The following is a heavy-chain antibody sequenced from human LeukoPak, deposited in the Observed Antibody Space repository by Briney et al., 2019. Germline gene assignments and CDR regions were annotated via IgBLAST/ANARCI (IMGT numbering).Heavy chain of an antibody. CDR2: ISAYNVNT. D-gene: IGHD3-10*01. Sequence: ASVKVSCKASGYTFTSYGISWVRQAPGQGLEWMGWISAYNVNTNSAQNLQGRVTITRDTSASTAYMELSSLRSEDMAVYYCARGAKFRSYGSGTFSTSLPFDPWGQGTLVTVSS. V-gene: IGHV1-18*03. J-gene: IGHJ5*02. CDR3: ARGAKFRSYGSGTFSTSLPFDP. CDR1: GYTFTSYG.